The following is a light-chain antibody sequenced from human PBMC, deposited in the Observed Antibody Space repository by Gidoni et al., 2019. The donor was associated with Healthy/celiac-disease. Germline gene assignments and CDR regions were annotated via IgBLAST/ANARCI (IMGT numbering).Light chain of an antibody. J-gene: IGLJ2*01. Sequence: SSELTHDPAVSVAFGPTVSITCQGDSLRSYYASWYQQKPGQAPVLVIYGKNNRPSGIPDLFSGSSSGNTASLTITGAQAEDEADYYCNSRDSSGNHLVFGGGTKLTVL. V-gene: IGLV3-19*01. CDR3: NSRDSSGNHLV. CDR2: GKN. CDR1: SLRSYY.